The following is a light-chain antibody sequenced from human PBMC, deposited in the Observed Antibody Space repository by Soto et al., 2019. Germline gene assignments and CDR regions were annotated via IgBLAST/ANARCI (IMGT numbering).Light chain of an antibody. CDR3: QQYNVYPWT. V-gene: IGKV1-5*03. J-gene: IGKJ1*01. CDR1: QSIGSW. CDR2: RAS. Sequence: DIQMTQSPSTLSASVGDRVTITCRASQSIGSWLAWYQQKPGKAPKLLIYRASSLESEVPSRFSGSESGTEFTLIINSLQPDDFATYYCQQYNVYPWTFGQGTKVALK.